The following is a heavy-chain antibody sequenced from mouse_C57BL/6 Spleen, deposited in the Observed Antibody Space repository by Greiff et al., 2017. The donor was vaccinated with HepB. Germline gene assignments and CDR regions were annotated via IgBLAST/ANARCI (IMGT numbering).Heavy chain of an antibody. Sequence: QVQLKQSGAELARPGASVKLSCKASGYTFTSYGISWVKQRTGQGLEWIGEIYPRSGNTYYNEKFKGKATLTADKSSSTAYMELRSLTSEDSAVYFCARGPALLRQDYWGQGTTLTVSS. J-gene: IGHJ2*01. V-gene: IGHV1-81*01. D-gene: IGHD1-2*01. CDR1: GYTFTSYG. CDR2: IYPRSGNT. CDR3: ARGPALLRQDY.